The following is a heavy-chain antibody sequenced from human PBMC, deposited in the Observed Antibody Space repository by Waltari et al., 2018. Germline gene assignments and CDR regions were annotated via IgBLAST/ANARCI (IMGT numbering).Heavy chain of an antibody. CDR3: ARGNRGVGATTDFDY. D-gene: IGHD1-26*01. J-gene: IGHJ4*02. V-gene: IGHV1-2*06. Sequence: QVQLVQSGAEVKKPGASVKVSCKASGYTFTGYYMHWVRQAPGQGLEWMGRINPNSGGTNYAQKFQGRVTMTRDTSISTAYMELSRLRSDDTAVYYCARGNRGVGATTDFDYWGQGTLVTVSS. CDR2: INPNSGGT. CDR1: GYTFTGYY.